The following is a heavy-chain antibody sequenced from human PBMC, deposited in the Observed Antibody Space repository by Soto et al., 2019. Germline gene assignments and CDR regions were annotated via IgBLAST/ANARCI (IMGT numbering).Heavy chain of an antibody. CDR3: AREKSRAKVGGHSSGYYRPVDYYYGMDV. Sequence: QVQLVESGGGVVQPGRSLRLSCAASGFTFSSYAMHWVRQAPGKGLEWVAVISYDGSNKYYADSVKGRFTISRDNSKNTLYLQMNSLRAEDTAVYYCAREKSRAKVGGHSSGYYRPVDYYYGMDVWGQGTTVTVSS. D-gene: IGHD3-22*01. CDR1: GFTFSSYA. J-gene: IGHJ6*02. CDR2: ISYDGSNK. V-gene: IGHV3-30-3*01.